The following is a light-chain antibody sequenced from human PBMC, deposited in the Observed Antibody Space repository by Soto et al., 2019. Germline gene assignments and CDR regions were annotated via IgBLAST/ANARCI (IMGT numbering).Light chain of an antibody. CDR1: QSVSSSY. Sequence: IVLTQSPGTLSLSPGERATLSCRASQSVSSSYLAWYQQKPGQAPRLLIYGASSRATGIPDRFSGSGSGTDVTLTISRLEPEDFAGYYCQQYGSSPPITFGQGTRLEIK. V-gene: IGKV3-20*01. CDR2: GAS. CDR3: QQYGSSPPIT. J-gene: IGKJ5*01.